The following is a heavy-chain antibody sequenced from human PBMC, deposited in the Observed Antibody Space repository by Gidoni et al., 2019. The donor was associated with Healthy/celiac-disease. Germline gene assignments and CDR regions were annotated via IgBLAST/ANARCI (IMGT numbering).Heavy chain of an antibody. CDR1: GYSISSGYY. V-gene: IGHV4-38-2*02. J-gene: IGHJ5*02. CDR2: IDHSGTP. D-gene: IGHD6-13*01. Sequence: QVQLQESGPGLVKPAETLSLTCTVSGYSISSGYYWGWIRQPPGKGLEWIGSIDHSGTPYYNPSLKGRVTISVDTSKNQFSLTLSTVTAADAAVYYCARVSSSWSVWFDPWGQGTLVTVSS. CDR3: ARVSSSWSVWFDP.